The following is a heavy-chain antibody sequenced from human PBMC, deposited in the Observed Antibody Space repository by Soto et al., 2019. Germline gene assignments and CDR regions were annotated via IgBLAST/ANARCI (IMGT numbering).Heavy chain of an antibody. D-gene: IGHD3-10*01. CDR1: GFTFSGSA. CDR2: IRSKANSYAT. CDR3: TILWFGESTFDP. J-gene: IGHJ5*02. Sequence: GGSLRLSCAASGFTFSGSAMHWVRQASGKGLEWVGRIRSKANSYATAYAASVKGRFTISRDDSKNTAYLQMNSLKTEDTAVYYCTILWFGESTFDPWGQGTLVTVSS. V-gene: IGHV3-73*01.